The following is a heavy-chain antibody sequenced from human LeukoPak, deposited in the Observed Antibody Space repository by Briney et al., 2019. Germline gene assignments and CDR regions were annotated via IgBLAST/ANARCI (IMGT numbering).Heavy chain of an antibody. J-gene: IGHJ4*02. CDR1: GFTFSSYS. CDR2: ISSSSSTI. CDR3: ARDESEGPPMYYFDY. Sequence: GGSLRLSCAASGFTFSSYSMNWVRQAPGKGLEWVSYISSSSSTIYYADFVKGRFTISRDNAKNSLYLQMNSLRAEDTAVYYCARDESEGPPMYYFDYWGQGTLVTVSS. V-gene: IGHV3-48*04.